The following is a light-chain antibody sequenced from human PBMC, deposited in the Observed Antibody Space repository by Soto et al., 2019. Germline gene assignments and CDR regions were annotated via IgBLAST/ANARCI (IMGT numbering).Light chain of an antibody. CDR2: ENN. V-gene: IGLV1-51*01. J-gene: IGLJ1*01. Sequence: QSVLTQPPSVSAAPGQQVSISCSGSSPNIGRRSVSWYQQLPGTSPKLLIYENNKRPSGIPDRFSGSKSGTSATLGITGLQPGDEADYYCGAWDNSLSAGVFGTGTKVTVL. CDR3: GAWDNSLSAGV. CDR1: SPNIGRRS.